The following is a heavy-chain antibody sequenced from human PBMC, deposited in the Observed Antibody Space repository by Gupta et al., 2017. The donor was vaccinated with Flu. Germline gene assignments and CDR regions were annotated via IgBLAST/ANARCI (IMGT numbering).Heavy chain of an antibody. CDR2: VSYDGSTK. CDR3: AREGTVTHAYYYYGVDV. J-gene: IGHJ6*02. Sequence: QVQRAQSGGGVFQPGGALRLSSAASGFTFSSTAIHWVRQAPGKGLEWLAVVSYDGSTKYYAESVKGGFTIYRDNNNKPLFLQKISLRAEDTAVYDCAREGTVTHAYYYYGVDVWGQGTPVTVSS. V-gene: IGHV3-30*03. D-gene: IGHD4-11*01. CDR1: GFTFSSTA.